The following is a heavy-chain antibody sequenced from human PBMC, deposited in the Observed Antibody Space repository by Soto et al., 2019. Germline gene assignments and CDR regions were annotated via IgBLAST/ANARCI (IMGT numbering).Heavy chain of an antibody. D-gene: IGHD3-3*01. CDR3: ARESITIFGVVLEGSSGMDV. V-gene: IGHV3-33*01. CDR1: GFTFSSYG. Sequence: SLRLSCAASGFTFSSYGMHWVRQAPGKGLEWVAVIWYDGSNKYYADSVKGRFTISRDNSKNTLYLQMNSLRAEDTAVYYCARESITIFGVVLEGSSGMDVWGQGTTVTVSS. J-gene: IGHJ6*02. CDR2: IWYDGSNK.